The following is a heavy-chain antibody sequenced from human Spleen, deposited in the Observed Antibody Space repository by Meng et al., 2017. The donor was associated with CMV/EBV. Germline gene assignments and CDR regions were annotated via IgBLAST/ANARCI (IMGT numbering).Heavy chain of an antibody. V-gene: IGHV1-24*01. Sequence: KVSGKSLTESIRHGVQQAPGKGLEWMGGFDPEDGELMYAQKFQGRVTMTEDSSTDTVYMELSSLRSEDTAVYYCATGYTNAWALNYWGQGTLVTVSS. CDR1: GKSLTESI. CDR3: ATGYTNAWALNY. J-gene: IGHJ4*02. CDR2: FDPEDGEL. D-gene: IGHD6-13*01.